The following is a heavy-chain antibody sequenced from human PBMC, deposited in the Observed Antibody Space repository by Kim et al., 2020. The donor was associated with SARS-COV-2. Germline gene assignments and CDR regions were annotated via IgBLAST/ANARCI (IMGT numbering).Heavy chain of an antibody. Sequence: KSRVTISVDTSKNQFSLKLRFVTAADTAVYYCAREVDDSSGYYSYNWFDPWGQGTLVTVSS. V-gene: IGHV4-39*07. CDR3: AREVDDSSGYYSYNWFDP. D-gene: IGHD3-22*01. J-gene: IGHJ5*02.